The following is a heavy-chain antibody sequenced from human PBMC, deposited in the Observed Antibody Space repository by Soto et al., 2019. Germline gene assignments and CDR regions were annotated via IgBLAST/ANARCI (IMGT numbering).Heavy chain of an antibody. CDR2: ISGSGGST. Sequence: QAGGSLRLSCAASGFTFSSYAMSWVRQAPGKGLEGVSAISGSGGSTYYADSVKGRFTISRDNSKNTLYLQMNSLRAEDTAVYYCASSRGGMATIDYWGQGTLVTVSS. D-gene: IGHD5-12*01. J-gene: IGHJ4*02. CDR1: GFTFSSYA. CDR3: ASSRGGMATIDY. V-gene: IGHV3-23*01.